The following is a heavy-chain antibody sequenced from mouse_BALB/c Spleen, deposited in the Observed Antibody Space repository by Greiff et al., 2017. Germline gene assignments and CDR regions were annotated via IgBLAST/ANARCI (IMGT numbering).Heavy chain of an antibody. CDR2: ISSGGST. Sequence: EVKLVESGGGLVKPGGSLKLSCAASGFTFSSYAMSWVRQTPEKRLEWVASISSGGSTYYPDSVKGRFTISRDNARNILYLQMSSLRSEDTAMYYCAREGYYGRADYWGQGTSVTVSS. CDR3: AREGYYGRADY. V-gene: IGHV5-6-5*01. J-gene: IGHJ4*01. D-gene: IGHD1-1*01. CDR1: GFTFSSYA.